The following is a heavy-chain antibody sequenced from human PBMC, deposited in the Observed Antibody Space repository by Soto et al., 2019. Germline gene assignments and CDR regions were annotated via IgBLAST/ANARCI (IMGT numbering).Heavy chain of an antibody. CDR3: TTNYYSNYGMDV. CDR2: ISSSSSYI. Sequence: GGSLRLSCAASGFTFSSYSMNWVRQAPGKGLEWVSSISSSSSYIYYADSVKGRFTISRDNAKNSLYLQMNSLRAEDTAVYYCTTNYYSNYGMDVWGQGTTVTVSS. CDR1: GFTFSSYS. D-gene: IGHD4-4*01. V-gene: IGHV3-21*01. J-gene: IGHJ6*02.